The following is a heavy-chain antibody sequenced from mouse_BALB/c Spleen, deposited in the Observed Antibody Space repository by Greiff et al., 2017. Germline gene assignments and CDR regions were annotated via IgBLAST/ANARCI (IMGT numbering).Heavy chain of an antibody. Sequence: LQESGAVLSKPGASVKMSCKASGYTFTSYWMHWVKQRPGQGLEWIGYINPSTGYTEYNQKFKDKATLTADKSSSTAYMQLSSLTSEDSAVYYSARSGIYYAMDYWGQGTSVTVSS. CDR1: GYTFTSYW. V-gene: IGHV1-7*01. CDR3: ARSGIYYAMDY. J-gene: IGHJ4*01. CDR2: INPSTGYT. D-gene: IGHD3-1*01.